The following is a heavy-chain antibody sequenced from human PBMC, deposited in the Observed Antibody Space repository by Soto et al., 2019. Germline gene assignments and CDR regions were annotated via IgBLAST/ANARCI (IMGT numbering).Heavy chain of an antibody. J-gene: IGHJ3*02. V-gene: IGHV3-23*01. D-gene: IGHD3-22*01. Sequence: EVQLLESGGGLVQPGGSLRLSCAASGFTFSSYAMSWVRQAPGKGLEWVSAISGSGGSTYYADSVKGRFTISRDNSKNTLYLQMNSLRAEDTAVYYCAKRVTMIVVVTHAFDIWGQGTMVTVSS. CDR3: AKRVTMIVVVTHAFDI. CDR2: ISGSGGST. CDR1: GFTFSSYA.